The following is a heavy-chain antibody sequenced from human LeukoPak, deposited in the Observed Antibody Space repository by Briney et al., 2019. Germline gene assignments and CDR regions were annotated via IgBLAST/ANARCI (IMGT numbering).Heavy chain of an antibody. CDR2: LYSDGGT. D-gene: IGHD5-18*01. CDR3: ARAGTAMVFDY. V-gene: IGHV3-66*01. J-gene: IGHJ4*02. Sequence: AGGSLRLSCAASGFTVSSSSMSWVRQAPGKGLEWVSLLYSDGGTYYADSVKGRFTISRDNSKNTLYLQMNSLRAEDTAVYYCARAGTAMVFDYWGQGTLVTVSS. CDR1: GFTVSSSS.